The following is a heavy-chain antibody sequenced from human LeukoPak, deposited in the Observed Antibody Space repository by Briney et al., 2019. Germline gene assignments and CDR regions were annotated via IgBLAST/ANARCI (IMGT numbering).Heavy chain of an antibody. CDR1: GGSISSYY. CDR2: IYYSGST. D-gene: IGHD3-22*01. V-gene: IGHV4-59*01. Sequence: KPSETLSLTCTVSGGSISSYYWSWIRQPPGKGLEWIGYIYYSGSTNYNPSLKSRVTISVDTSKNQFSLKLSSVTAADTAVYYCARDRGSYYYDSSGFDPWGQGTLVTVSS. CDR3: ARDRGSYYYDSSGFDP. J-gene: IGHJ5*02.